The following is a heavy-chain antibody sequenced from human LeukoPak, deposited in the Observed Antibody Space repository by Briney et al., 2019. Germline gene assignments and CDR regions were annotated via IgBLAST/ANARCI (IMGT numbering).Heavy chain of an antibody. D-gene: IGHD3-3*01. CDR1: GGSFSGYY. J-gene: IGHJ6*03. Sequence: PSETLSLTCAVYGGSFSGYYWSWIRQPPGKGLEWIGEINHSGSTNYNPSLKSRVTISVDTSKNQFSLKLSSVTAADTAEYYCAREWYDFWSGSYYYMDVWGKGTTVTVSS. V-gene: IGHV4-34*01. CDR3: AREWYDFWSGSYYYMDV. CDR2: INHSGST.